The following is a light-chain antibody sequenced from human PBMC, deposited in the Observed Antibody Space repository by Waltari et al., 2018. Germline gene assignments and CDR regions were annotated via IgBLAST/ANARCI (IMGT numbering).Light chain of an antibody. CDR3: QHYVRLPGP. CDR1: QSVGRS. CDR2: GAS. V-gene: IGKV3-20*01. Sequence: EIVLTQSPGTLSLSPGERVTLSCRASQSVGRSLTWYQQKPGQAPRLLIYGASSRATGIPDMFSCSGSGRDVSLTISRLGPEDFALYYCQHYVRLPGPFGQGTKVDIK. J-gene: IGKJ1*01.